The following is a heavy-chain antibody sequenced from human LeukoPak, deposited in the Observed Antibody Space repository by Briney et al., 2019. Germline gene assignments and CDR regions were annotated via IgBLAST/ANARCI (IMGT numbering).Heavy chain of an antibody. V-gene: IGHV4-59*08. CDR3: ARHLKSRGLTGPWYFDL. J-gene: IGHJ2*01. CDR1: GGPVSGYY. D-gene: IGHD1-20*01. Sequence: SETLSLTCTVSGGPVSGYYWSWIRQPPGKGLEWIGYIYYSGYTIYNPSLKSRVTISADTSKNQFSLELNSVTAADTAVYYCARHLKSRGLTGPWYFDLWGRGTLVTVSS. CDR2: IYYSGYT.